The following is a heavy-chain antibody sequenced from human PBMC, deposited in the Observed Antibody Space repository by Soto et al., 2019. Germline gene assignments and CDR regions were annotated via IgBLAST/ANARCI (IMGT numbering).Heavy chain of an antibody. J-gene: IGHJ4*02. V-gene: IGHV4-39*01. CDR1: GGSISSSSYY. D-gene: IGHD2-2*01. CDR3: ARLDCSSTSCYLDY. Sequence: SETLSLTCTVSGGSISSSSYYWGWIRQPPGKGLEWIGSIYYSGSTYYNPSLKSRVTISVDTSKNQFSLKLSSVTAADTAVYYCARLDCSSTSCYLDYWGQGTLVTVSS. CDR2: IYYSGST.